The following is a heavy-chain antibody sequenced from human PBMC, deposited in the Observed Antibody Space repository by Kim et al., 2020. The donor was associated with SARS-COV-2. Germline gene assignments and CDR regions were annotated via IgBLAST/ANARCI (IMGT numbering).Heavy chain of an antibody. CDR1: GYTFTAYT. CDR2: IHPYNGAT. D-gene: IGHD2-21*01. J-gene: IGHJ4*02. CDR3: AKGSGDD. Sequence: ASVKVSCKASGYTFTAYTLHWVRQAPGQGLEWMGRIHPYNGATNYAQKFQGRVTITTDASVNTAYLVVSNLRSDDTALYYFAKGSGDDWGQGTLV. V-gene: IGHV1-2*06.